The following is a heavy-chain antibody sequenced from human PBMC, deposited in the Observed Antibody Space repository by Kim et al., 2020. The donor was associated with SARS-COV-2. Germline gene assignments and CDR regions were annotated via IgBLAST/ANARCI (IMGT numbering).Heavy chain of an antibody. Sequence: GGSLRLSCAASGFTFSRYEMNWVRQAPWKGLAWVSYISSSGSTIYYADSVKVRFTISSDNAKNSLYLQMNSLRAEDTAVYYCARDGRPPEITIFGVVPTGWFDPWGQGTLVTVSS. V-gene: IGHV3-48*03. J-gene: IGHJ5*02. CDR1: GFTFSRYE. D-gene: IGHD3-3*01. CDR2: ISSSGSTI. CDR3: ARDGRPPEITIFGVVPTGWFDP.